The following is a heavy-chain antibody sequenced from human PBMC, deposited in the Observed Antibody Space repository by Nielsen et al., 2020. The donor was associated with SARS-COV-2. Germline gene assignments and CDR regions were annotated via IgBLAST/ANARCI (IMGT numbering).Heavy chain of an antibody. CDR2: INPSGVST. CDR1: GYTFTSYY. V-gene: IGHV1-46*01. J-gene: IGHJ6*03. Sequence: ASVKVSCKASGYTFTSYYMHWVRQAPGQGLEWMGIINPSGVSTTYAQKFQGRVTMTRNTSISTAYMELSSLRSEDTAVYYCARSRYYMDVWGKGTTVTVSS. CDR3: ARSRYYMDV.